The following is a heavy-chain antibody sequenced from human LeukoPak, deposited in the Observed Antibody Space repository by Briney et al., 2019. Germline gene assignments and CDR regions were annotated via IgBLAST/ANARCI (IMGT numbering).Heavy chain of an antibody. V-gene: IGHV3-30*18. Sequence: PGGSLRLSCAASGFTFSSYGMHWVRQAPGKGLEWVAVISYDGSNKYYADSVKGRFTISRDNSKNTLYLQMNSLRAEDTAVYYCAKQTLVGKHYYFDYWGQGTLVTVSS. CDR2: ISYDGSNK. CDR1: GFTFSSYG. D-gene: IGHD2-8*02. CDR3: AKQTLVGKHYYFDY. J-gene: IGHJ4*02.